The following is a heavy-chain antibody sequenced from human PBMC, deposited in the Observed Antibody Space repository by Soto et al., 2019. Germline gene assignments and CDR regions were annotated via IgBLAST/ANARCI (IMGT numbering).Heavy chain of an antibody. CDR3: ARAGDFWSGYYAKGAFDI. CDR1: GYTFTSYG. V-gene: IGHV1-18*01. D-gene: IGHD3-3*01. J-gene: IGHJ3*02. CDR2: ISAYNGNT. Sequence: ASVKVSCKXSGYTFTSYGISWVRQAPGQGLEWMGWISAYNGNTNYAQKLQGRVTMTTDTSTSTAYMELRSLRSDDTAVYYCARAGDFWSGYYAKGAFDIWGQGTMVTVSS.